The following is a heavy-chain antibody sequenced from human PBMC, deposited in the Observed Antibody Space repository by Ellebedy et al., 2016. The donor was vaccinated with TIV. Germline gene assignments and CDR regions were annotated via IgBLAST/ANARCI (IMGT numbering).Heavy chain of an antibody. CDR1: GFSLSSSGVG. V-gene: IGHV2-5*02. CDR3: AHSTATSSRPLYAMDV. J-gene: IGHJ6*02. Sequence: SGPTLVKPTQTLTLTCTLSGFSLSSSGVGVGWIRQPPGKALEWLALIYWDDDKRYSPSLKSRLTIPKDTSKNQVVLTMTNMDPVDTATYYCAHSTATSSRPLYAMDVWGQGTTVTVSS. CDR2: IYWDDDK. D-gene: IGHD2-2*01.